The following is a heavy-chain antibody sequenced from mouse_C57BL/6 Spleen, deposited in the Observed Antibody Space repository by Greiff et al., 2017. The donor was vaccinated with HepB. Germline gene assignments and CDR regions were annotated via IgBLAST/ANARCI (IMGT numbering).Heavy chain of an antibody. CDR1: GYTFTSYW. V-gene: IGHV1-55*01. Sequence: VQLQQPGAELVKPGASVKMSCKASGYTFTSYWITWVKQRPGQGLEWIGDIYPGSGSTNYNEKFKSRATLTVDTSSSTAYMQLSSLTSEDSAVYYCAQGLLGYFDVWGTGTTVTVSS. CDR2: IYPGSGST. D-gene: IGHD2-3*01. CDR3: AQGLLGYFDV. J-gene: IGHJ1*03.